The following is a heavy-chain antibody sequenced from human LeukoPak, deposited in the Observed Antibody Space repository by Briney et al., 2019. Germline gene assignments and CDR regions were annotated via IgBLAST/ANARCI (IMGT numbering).Heavy chain of an antibody. CDR1: GFTLSSYG. V-gene: IGHV3-33*01. CDR2: IWYDGSNE. CDR3: AAYCSSTTCYRGADYGMDV. Sequence: PGGSLRLSCGAAGFTLSSYGMHWGRHAPGEGVEWVATIWYDGSNEYYADSVKGRFTISRDNSKNTLYLQMHSLRDEDTAVYYCAAYCSSTTCYRGADYGMDVWGQGTTVTVSS. J-gene: IGHJ6*02. D-gene: IGHD2-2*01.